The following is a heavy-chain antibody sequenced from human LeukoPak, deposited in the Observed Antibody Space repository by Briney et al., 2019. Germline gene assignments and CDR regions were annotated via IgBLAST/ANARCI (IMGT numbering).Heavy chain of an antibody. Sequence: AASVKVSCKASGYTFTSYGISWVRQAPGQGLECMGWISAYNGNTNYAQKLQGRVTMTTDTSTSTAYMELRSLRSDDTAVYYCARDQRGVVVTTVFDYWGQGTLVTVSS. CDR1: GYTFTSYG. V-gene: IGHV1-18*01. CDR2: ISAYNGNT. D-gene: IGHD3-22*01. J-gene: IGHJ4*02. CDR3: ARDQRGVVVTTVFDY.